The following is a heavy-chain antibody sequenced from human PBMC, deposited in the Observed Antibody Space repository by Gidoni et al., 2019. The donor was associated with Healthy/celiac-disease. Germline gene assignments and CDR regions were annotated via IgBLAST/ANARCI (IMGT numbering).Heavy chain of an antibody. J-gene: IGHJ3*02. V-gene: IGHV3-7*04. CDR1: GFTFSSYW. Sequence: SCAASGFTFSSYWMSWVRQAPGKGLEWVANIKQDGSEKYYVDSVKGRFTISRDNAKNSLYLQMNSLRAEDTAVYYCARGGSPMLVAMDDAFDIWGQGTMVTVSS. CDR2: IKQDGSEK. D-gene: IGHD2-15*01. CDR3: ARGGSPMLVAMDDAFDI.